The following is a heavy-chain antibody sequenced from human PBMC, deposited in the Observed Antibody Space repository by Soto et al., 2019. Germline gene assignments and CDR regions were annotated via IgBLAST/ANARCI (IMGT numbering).Heavy chain of an antibody. CDR2: ISSNGGST. V-gene: IGHV3-64D*08. CDR1: GFSCTSYA. Sequence: SRRLYCSASGFSCTSYAIHWVRQAPGKGLEYVSAISSNGGSTYYADSVKGRFTISRDNSKNTLYLQMSSPRAEDTAVYYCVKDSPLRGKFYWGQGTLVTVSS. CDR3: VKDSPLRGKFY. D-gene: IGHD5-12*01. J-gene: IGHJ4*02.